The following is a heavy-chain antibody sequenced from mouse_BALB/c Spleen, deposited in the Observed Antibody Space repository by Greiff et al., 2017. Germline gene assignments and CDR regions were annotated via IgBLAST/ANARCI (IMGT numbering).Heavy chain of an antibody. CDR1: GYTFTSYT. CDR3: ASPSSYYYAMDY. D-gene: IGHD1-2*01. J-gene: IGHJ4*01. Sequence: QVQLKESGAELARPGASVKMSCKASGYTFTSYTMHWVKQRPGQGLEWIGYINPSSGYTNYNQKFKDKATLTADKSSSTAYMQLSSLTSEDSAVYYCASPSSYYYAMDYWGQGTSVTVSS. V-gene: IGHV1-4*01. CDR2: INPSSGYT.